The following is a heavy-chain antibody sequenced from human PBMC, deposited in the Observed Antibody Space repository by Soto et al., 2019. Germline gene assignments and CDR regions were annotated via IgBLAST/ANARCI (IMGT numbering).Heavy chain of an antibody. D-gene: IGHD3-22*01. CDR2: IYFRGNT. V-gene: IGHV4-31*03. CDR1: GDSISRIDYY. CDR3: AREGGSYDSGGYLIRGAFDI. J-gene: IGHJ3*02. Sequence: SETLSLTCSVSGDSISRIDYYWTWIRQHPEKGLEWIGNIYFRGNTYYSPSLESRLTISVDTSKNQFSLKLTSVTAADTAVYYCAREGGSYDSGGYLIRGAFDIWGQGTMVTVSS.